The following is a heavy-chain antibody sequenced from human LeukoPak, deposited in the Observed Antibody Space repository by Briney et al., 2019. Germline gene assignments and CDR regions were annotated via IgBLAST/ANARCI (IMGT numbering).Heavy chain of an antibody. J-gene: IGHJ4*02. Sequence: PSETLSLTCTVSGDSMSSYYWNFIRQPAGKGLEWIGRIHTSWTTYYNPSLKSRITMSVDTSRNQFSLKLSSVTAADTAVYYCARGPIPYYYDSSGYYFPYWGQGTLVTVSS. CDR2: IHTSWTT. CDR3: ARGPIPYYYDSSGYYFPY. V-gene: IGHV4-4*07. D-gene: IGHD3-22*01. CDR1: GDSMSSYY.